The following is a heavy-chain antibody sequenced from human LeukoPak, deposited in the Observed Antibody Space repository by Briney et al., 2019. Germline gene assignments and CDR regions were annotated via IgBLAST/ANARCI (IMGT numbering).Heavy chain of an antibody. D-gene: IGHD2-2*02. J-gene: IGHJ4*02. Sequence: SETLSLTCAVSGYSISSGYYWGWIRQPPGKGLEWIGEINHSGSTNYNPSLKSRVTISVDTSKNQFSLKLSSVTAADTAVYYCARVRYCSSTSCYRYYFDYWGQGTLVTVSS. CDR3: ARVRYCSSTSCYRYYFDY. CDR1: GYSISSGYY. V-gene: IGHV4-38-2*01. CDR2: INHSGST.